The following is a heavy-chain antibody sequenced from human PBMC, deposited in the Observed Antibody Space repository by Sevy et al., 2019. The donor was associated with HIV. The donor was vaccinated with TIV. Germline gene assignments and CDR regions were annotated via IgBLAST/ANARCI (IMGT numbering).Heavy chain of an antibody. CDR2: VSISGPNT. CDR3: AKEWIQLSDGYGELDY. V-gene: IGHV3-23*01. CDR1: GFTFSNYA. J-gene: IGHJ4*02. D-gene: IGHD5-18*01. Sequence: GGSLRLSCAASGFTFSNYAMSWVRQAPGKGQEWVSSVSISGPNTYYADSVKGRFTISRDNSKNAMYLQMNSLRAEDTAVYYCAKEWIQLSDGYGELDYWGQGSLVTVSS.